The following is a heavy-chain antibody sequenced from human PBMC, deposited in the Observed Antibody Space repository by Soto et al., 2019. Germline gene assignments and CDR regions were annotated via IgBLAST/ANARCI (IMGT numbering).Heavy chain of an antibody. CDR3: SRDIGLGDDFWSGLLAFDI. J-gene: IGHJ3*02. V-gene: IGHV3-49*04. CDR2: IRSKSYGGTT. Sequence: RRLSCTASGFTFGDYAMAWVRQAPGKGLEWVGFIRSKSYGGTTEYAASVKGRFTISRDDSKSIAYLQMNSLKTDDTAVYYCSRDIGLGDDFWSGLLAFDIWGQGTMVTVSS. CDR1: GFTFGDYA. D-gene: IGHD3-3*01.